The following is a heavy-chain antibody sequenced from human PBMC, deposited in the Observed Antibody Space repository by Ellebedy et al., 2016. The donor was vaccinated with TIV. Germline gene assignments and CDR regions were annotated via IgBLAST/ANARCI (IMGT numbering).Heavy chain of an antibody. CDR1: GGTFSSYG. J-gene: IGHJ4*02. CDR3: ARGIHWIAY. D-gene: IGHD1-1*01. Sequence: SVKVSCXASGGTFSSYGVAWVRQAPGQGLEWMGGIIPLFGRVNYAETFQDRVTISADESTKTAYLELSSLKSDDTAVYYCARGIHWIAYWGQGTLVTVSS. V-gene: IGHV1-69*13. CDR2: IIPLFGRV.